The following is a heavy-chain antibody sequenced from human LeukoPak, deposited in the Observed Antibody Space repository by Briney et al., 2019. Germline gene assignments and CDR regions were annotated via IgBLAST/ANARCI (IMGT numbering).Heavy chain of an antibody. Sequence: GRSLRLSCAASGFTLSSFGLHWVRQAPGKGLEWVALIRSDGSSKNYADSVKGRFTISRTTSKNTVHLQINKLRPEDTAVYYWAKWSGDYPSYYLDYWGQGTLVTVSS. J-gene: IGHJ4*02. CDR2: IRSDGSSK. CDR1: GFTLSSFG. V-gene: IGHV3-33*06. CDR3: AKWSGDYPSYYLDY. D-gene: IGHD4-17*01.